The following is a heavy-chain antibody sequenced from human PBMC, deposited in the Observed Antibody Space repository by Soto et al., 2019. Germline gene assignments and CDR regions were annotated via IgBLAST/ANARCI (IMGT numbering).Heavy chain of an antibody. CDR3: ARHRVEWLRFSYYYMDV. Sequence: PGESLKISCKGSGYSFTSYWIGWVRQMPGKGLEWMGIIYPGDSDTRYSPSFQGQVTISADKSISTAYLQWSSLKASDTAMYYCARHRVEWLRFSYYYMDVWGKGTKVTVSS. CDR2: IYPGDSDT. V-gene: IGHV5-51*01. D-gene: IGHD5-12*01. J-gene: IGHJ6*03. CDR1: GYSFTSYW.